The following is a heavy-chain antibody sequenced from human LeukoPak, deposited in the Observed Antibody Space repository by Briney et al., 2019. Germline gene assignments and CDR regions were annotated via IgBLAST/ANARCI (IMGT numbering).Heavy chain of an antibody. D-gene: IGHD6-13*01. V-gene: IGHV1-2*02. J-gene: IGHJ3*02. Sequence: ASVKVSCKASGYTFTGYYMHWVRQAPGQGLEWMGWINPNSGGTNYAQKFQGRVTMTRDTSISTAYMELSRLRSDGTAVYYCARGKSGYSSSWYGDAFDIWGQGTMVTVSS. CDR2: INPNSGGT. CDR1: GYTFTGYY. CDR3: ARGKSGYSSSWYGDAFDI.